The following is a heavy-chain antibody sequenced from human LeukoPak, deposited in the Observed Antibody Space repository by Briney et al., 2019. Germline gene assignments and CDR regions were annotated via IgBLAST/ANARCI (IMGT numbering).Heavy chain of an antibody. CDR3: ARSIAARRAWGGNAFDI. CDR1: GYTFTSYG. J-gene: IGHJ3*02. Sequence: GASVKVSCKASGYTFTSYGISWVRQAPGQGLEWMGWISAYNGNTNYAQKLQGRVTMTTDTSTSTANMELRSLRSDDTAVYYCARSIAARRAWGGNAFDIWGQGTMVTVSS. CDR2: ISAYNGNT. D-gene: IGHD6-6*01. V-gene: IGHV1-18*01.